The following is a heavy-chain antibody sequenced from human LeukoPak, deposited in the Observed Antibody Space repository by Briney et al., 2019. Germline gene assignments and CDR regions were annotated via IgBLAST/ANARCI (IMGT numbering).Heavy chain of an antibody. J-gene: IGHJ4*02. Sequence: SVKVSCKASGYTCTSYYMDWMRQAAGQGRDWMGVINPSGGSTSYAQKFQGRVTMTRDMSTSTVYMELSSLRSEDTAVYYCARDSGRWYSSREYYFDYWGQGTLVTVSS. D-gene: IGHD6-13*01. CDR3: ARDSGRWYSSREYYFDY. V-gene: IGHV1-46*01. CDR2: INPSGGST. CDR1: GYTCTSYY.